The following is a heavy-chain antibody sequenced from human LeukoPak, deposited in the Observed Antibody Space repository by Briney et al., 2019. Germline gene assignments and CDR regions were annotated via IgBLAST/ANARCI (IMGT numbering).Heavy chain of an antibody. D-gene: IGHD5-18*01. CDR2: IRFDGSNK. CDR1: RFTFNNYG. CDR3: AKFPPYYSYGYFDY. Sequence: GGSLRLSCAASRFTFNNYGMHWVRQAPGKGLEWVAFIRFDGSNKYYADSVKGRFTISRDNSKNTLYLQMNSLRAEDTAVYYCAKFPPYYSYGYFDYWGQGTLVTVSS. J-gene: IGHJ4*02. V-gene: IGHV3-30*02.